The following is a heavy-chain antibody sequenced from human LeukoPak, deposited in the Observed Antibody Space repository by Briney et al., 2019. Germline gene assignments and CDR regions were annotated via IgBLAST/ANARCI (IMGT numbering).Heavy chain of an antibody. CDR2: IIPIFGTA. CDR1: GYTFTGYY. D-gene: IGHD1-26*01. J-gene: IGHJ6*03. CDR3: ARGTLGGGYYYMDV. V-gene: IGHV1-69*13. Sequence: ASVKVSCKASGYTFTGYYMHWVRQAPGQGLEWMGGIIPIFGTANYAQKFQGRVTITADESTSTAYMELSNLRSEDTAVYYCARGTLGGGYYYMDVWGKGTTVTISS.